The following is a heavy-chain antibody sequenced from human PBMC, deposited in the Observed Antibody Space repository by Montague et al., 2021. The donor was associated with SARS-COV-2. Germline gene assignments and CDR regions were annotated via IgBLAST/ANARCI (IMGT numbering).Heavy chain of an antibody. CDR2: IYYSEST. CDR3: ARGGDMNWFDP. Sequence: SETLSLTCTVSGGSISSYYWSWIRQPPGKGLEWIGYIYYSESTNYNPSLKSRVTISVDTSKNQFSLKLSSVTAADTAVYYCARGGDMNWFDPWGQGTLVTVSS. CDR1: GGSISSYY. V-gene: IGHV4-59*01. J-gene: IGHJ5*02. D-gene: IGHD2-21*01.